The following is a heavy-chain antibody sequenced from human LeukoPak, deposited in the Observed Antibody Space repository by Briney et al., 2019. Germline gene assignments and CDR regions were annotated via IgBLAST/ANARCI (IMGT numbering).Heavy chain of an antibody. CDR3: ARDSITFYDFWSGYSNWFDP. CDR1: GGSISSGGYY. CDR2: IYTSGST. J-gene: IGHJ5*02. V-gene: IGHV4-61*02. Sequence: SETLSLTCTVSGGSISSGGYYWSWIRQPAGKGLEWIGRIYTSGSTNYNPSLKSRVTMSVDTSKNQFSLKLSSVTAADTAVYYCARDSITFYDFWSGYSNWFDPWGQGTLVTVSS. D-gene: IGHD3-3*01.